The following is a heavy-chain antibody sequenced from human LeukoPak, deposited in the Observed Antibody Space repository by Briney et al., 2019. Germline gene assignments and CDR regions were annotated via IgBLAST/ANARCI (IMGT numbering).Heavy chain of an antibody. CDR3: VRLSVVSPHRYFDL. V-gene: IGHV4-59*08. CDR1: GGSISGYI. Sequence: KPSETLSLTCTVSGGSISGYIWSWVRQAPGKGLEWIAYIYHTGGTDYRPSLKSRATISLDTSKNQFSLRLTSVTAADTAVYYCVRLSVVSPHRYFDLWGRGTLVSVSS. CDR2: IYHTGGT. D-gene: IGHD4-23*01. J-gene: IGHJ2*01.